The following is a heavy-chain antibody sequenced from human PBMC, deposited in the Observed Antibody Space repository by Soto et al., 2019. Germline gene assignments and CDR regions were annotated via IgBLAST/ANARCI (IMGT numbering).Heavy chain of an antibody. CDR1: GFTFSSYW. Sequence: PGGSLRFSCAASGFTFSSYWMSWVRQAPGKGLEWVANIKQDGSEKYYVDSVKGRFTISRDNAKNSLYLQMSSLRAEDTAVYYCARDSYGSGSYYRLVDAWNDYWGQGTLVTVSS. CDR2: IKQDGSEK. D-gene: IGHD3-10*01. J-gene: IGHJ4*02. V-gene: IGHV3-7*03. CDR3: ARDSYGSGSYYRLVDAWNDY.